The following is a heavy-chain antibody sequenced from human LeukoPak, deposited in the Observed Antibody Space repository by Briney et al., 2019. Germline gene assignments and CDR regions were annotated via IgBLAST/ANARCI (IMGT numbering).Heavy chain of an antibody. CDR1: GFTFSSYG. CDR2: IRYDGSNK. D-gene: IGHD3-10*01. Sequence: PGGSLRLSCAASGFTFSSYGMHWVRQAPGKGLEWVAFIRYDGSNKYYADSVKGRFTISRDNSKNSLYLQMNSLKTEDTAVYYCARSSGIGSGSYYYFDYWGQGTLVTVSS. J-gene: IGHJ4*02. CDR3: ARSSGIGSGSYYYFDY. V-gene: IGHV3-30*02.